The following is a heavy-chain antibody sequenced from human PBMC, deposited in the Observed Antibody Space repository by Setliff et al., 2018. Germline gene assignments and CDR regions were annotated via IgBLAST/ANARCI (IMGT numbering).Heavy chain of an antibody. Sequence: PSETLSLTCIVYGGSFSNYYWSWIRQPPGKGLEWIGEINHSGSTNYNPYLKSRVTISLDTSKNQFSLKLSSVTAADTAVYYCARANKKLDYYYYYYMDVWGTGTSVTVSS. J-gene: IGHJ6*03. CDR2: INHSGST. D-gene: IGHD1-1*01. CDR1: GGSFSNYY. V-gene: IGHV4-34*01. CDR3: ARANKKLDYYYYYYMDV.